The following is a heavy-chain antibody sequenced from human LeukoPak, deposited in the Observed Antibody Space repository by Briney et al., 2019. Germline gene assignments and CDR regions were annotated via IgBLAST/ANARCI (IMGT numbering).Heavy chain of an antibody. Sequence: GASVNVSCQASGYTFTRYGISWVRQAPGQRIEWMGWISAYNGNTNYVQKLQGRVTMTTDTSTSTAYMELRRLRSDDTAVYYCARDSVGYYDILTGYYYPSRFDYWGQGTLVTVSS. D-gene: IGHD3-9*01. CDR1: GYTFTRYG. V-gene: IGHV1-18*04. CDR3: ARDSVGYYDILTGYYYPSRFDY. CDR2: ISAYNGNT. J-gene: IGHJ4*02.